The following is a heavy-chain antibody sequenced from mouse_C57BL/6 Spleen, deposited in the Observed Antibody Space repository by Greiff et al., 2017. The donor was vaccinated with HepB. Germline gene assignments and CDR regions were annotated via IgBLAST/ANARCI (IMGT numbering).Heavy chain of an antibody. CDR3: ARGGLRRDAMDY. V-gene: IGHV1-59*01. CDR1: GYTFTSYW. D-gene: IGHD2-4*01. CDR2: IDPSDSYT. Sequence: QVQLKESGAELVRPGTSVKLSCKASGYTFTSYWMHWVKQRPGQGLEWIGVIDPSDSYTNYNQKFKGKATLTVDTSSSTAYMQLSSLTSEDSAVYYCARGGLRRDAMDYWGQGTSVTVSS. J-gene: IGHJ4*01.